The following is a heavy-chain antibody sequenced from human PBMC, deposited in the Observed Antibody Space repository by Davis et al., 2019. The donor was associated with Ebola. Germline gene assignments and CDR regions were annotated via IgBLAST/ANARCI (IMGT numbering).Heavy chain of an antibody. V-gene: IGHV3-7*01. CDR1: GFSFSDFC. CDR2: INKDGSDK. J-gene: IGHJ4*02. CDR3: ARDIRPFDS. Sequence: PGGSLRLSCAASGFSFSDFCMTWVRQAPGKGLEWVGNINKDGSDKYYGASLGGRFTISRDNAKNSLYLQMNSLSSEDTAIYFCARDIRPFDSWGQGTLVTVSS.